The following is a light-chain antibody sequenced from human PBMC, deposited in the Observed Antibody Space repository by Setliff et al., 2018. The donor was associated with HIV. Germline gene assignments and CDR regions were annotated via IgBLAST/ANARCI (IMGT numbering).Light chain of an antibody. Sequence: QSALTQPASVSGSPGQSITISCTGTSSDVGGYNYVSWYQQHPGKAPKLMIYEVSKRPSGISNRFSGSKSGNTASLTISRLQAEDEADYYCCSYAGSNTYLLFGGGTK. CDR2: EVS. J-gene: IGLJ2*01. V-gene: IGLV2-23*02. CDR3: CSYAGSNTYLL. CDR1: SSDVGGYNY.